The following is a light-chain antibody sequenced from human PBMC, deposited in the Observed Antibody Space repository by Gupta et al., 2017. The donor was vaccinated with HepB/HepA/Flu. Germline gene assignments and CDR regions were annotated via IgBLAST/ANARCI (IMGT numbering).Light chain of an antibody. Sequence: HSALTQPPTASGFPGQSVTISCTGTDSVSWYQQHPGKAPKLLIYDVTKRPSGVPDRFSGSKSGNTASLTVSGLQAEDEADYYCFSYAGNNNWVFGTGTKVTV. CDR2: DVT. CDR1: DSV. V-gene: IGLV2-8*01. J-gene: IGLJ1*01. CDR3: FSYAGNNNWV.